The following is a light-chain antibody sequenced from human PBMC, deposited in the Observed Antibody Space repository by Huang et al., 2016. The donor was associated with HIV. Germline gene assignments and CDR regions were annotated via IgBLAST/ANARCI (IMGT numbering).Light chain of an antibody. CDR2: AAS. V-gene: IGKV1-39*01. CDR1: ENIVYS. J-gene: IGKJ4*01. Sequence: DIQLTQSPSSLSASVGDGFTITCRASENIVYSLSWFRQRPGRAPEALIYAASRLHAGVPSKFRATGSGTNFTLSIDGLGPEDFATYYCQQSRSLPRTYGGGTKVDI. CDR3: QQSRSLPRT.